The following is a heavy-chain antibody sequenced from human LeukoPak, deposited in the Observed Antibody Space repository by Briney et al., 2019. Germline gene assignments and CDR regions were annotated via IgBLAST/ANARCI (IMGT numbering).Heavy chain of an antibody. D-gene: IGHD3-22*01. J-gene: IGHJ3*02. CDR3: ARLRVDWGLVVDAFDI. Sequence: SETLSLTCAVSGGSFSGYYWSWIRQPPGKGLEWIGEINHSGSTNYNPSLKSRVTISVDTSKNQFSLKLSSVTAADTAVYDCARLRVDWGLVVDAFDIWGQGTMVTVSS. V-gene: IGHV4-34*01. CDR1: GGSFSGYY. CDR2: INHSGST.